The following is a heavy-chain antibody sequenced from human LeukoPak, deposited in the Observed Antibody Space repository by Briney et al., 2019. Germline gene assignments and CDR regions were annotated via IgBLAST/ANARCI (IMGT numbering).Heavy chain of an antibody. CDR1: GFTFSNAW. J-gene: IGHJ6*03. CDR2: ISSSSSYI. D-gene: IGHD2-15*01. V-gene: IGHV3-21*01. CDR3: ARVLRYCSGGNCYSGGLGYMDV. Sequence: GGSLRLSCAASGFTFSNAWMSWVRQAPGKGLEWVSSISSSSSYIYYADSVKGRFTISRDNAKNSLYLQMNSLRAEDTAVYYCARVLRYCSGGNCYSGGLGYMDVWGKGTTVTISS.